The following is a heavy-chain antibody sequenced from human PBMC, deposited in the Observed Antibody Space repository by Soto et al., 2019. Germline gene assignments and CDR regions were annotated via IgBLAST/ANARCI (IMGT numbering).Heavy chain of an antibody. D-gene: IGHD6-25*01. CDR1: GFTFSAYS. CDR2: ISTTSTYI. Sequence: EVQLVESGGGLVKPGGALRVSCATSGFTFSAYSMNWVRQAPGKGLEWVSSISTTSTYIYYADSIKGRFTVSRDNAQNSLYLQMNSLTAEDTAVYYCAIAPRNGWLNFFDPWGQGTLVTVSS. V-gene: IGHV3-21*01. CDR3: AIAPRNGWLNFFDP. J-gene: IGHJ5*02.